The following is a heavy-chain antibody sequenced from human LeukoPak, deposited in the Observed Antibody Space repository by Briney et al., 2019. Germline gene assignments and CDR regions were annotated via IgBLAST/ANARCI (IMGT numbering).Heavy chain of an antibody. J-gene: IGHJ4*02. CDR3: AKDNWNYFDY. CDR2: IRYDGINK. D-gene: IGHD1-20*01. CDR1: GFTFSSYG. V-gene: IGHV3-30*02. Sequence: GGSLRLSCAASGFTFSSYGMHWVRQAPGKGLEWVAIIRYDGINKYYVDSVKGRFTIPRDTSKNTLYLQMNSLRAEDTAVYYCAKDNWNYFDYWGQGTLVTVSS.